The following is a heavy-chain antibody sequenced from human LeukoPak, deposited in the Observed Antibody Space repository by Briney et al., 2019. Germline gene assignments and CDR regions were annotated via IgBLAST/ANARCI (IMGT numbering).Heavy chain of an antibody. CDR2: ISGSGAGT. D-gene: IGHD5-12*01. J-gene: IGHJ6*03. CDR3: AREHSGYDFPGRDYYYIDV. Sequence: GGSLRLSCAASGFTFSTYGMSWVRQAPGKGLEWVSEISGSGAGTHYADTEKGRFTISRDNAKNSLYLQMNSLRAEDTAVYYCAREHSGYDFPGRDYYYIDVWGKGTTVTVSS. CDR1: GFTFSTYG. V-gene: IGHV3-23*01.